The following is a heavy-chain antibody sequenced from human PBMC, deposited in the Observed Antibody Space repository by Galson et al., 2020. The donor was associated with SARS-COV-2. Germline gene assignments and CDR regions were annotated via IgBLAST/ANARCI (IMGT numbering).Heavy chain of an antibody. V-gene: IGHV3-9*01. J-gene: IGHJ6*04. Sequence: GGSLRLSCAASGFRFDVSAMHWVRQAPGKGLEWVSGIGWNSDYIGYADAVKGRFTISRDNAKNSLYLQMKSLRAKDTALYYCGKDIQAEWSALDVWGKGTTVTVSS. CDR1: GFRFDVSA. CDR3: GKDIQAEWSALDV. CDR2: IGWNSDYI. D-gene: IGHD3-3*01.